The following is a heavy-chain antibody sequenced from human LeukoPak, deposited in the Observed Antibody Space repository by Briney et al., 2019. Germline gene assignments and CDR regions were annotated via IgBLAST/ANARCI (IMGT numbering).Heavy chain of an antibody. CDR2: ISSSSSTI. V-gene: IGHV3-48*01. CDR3: AAITISRGINP. D-gene: IGHD3-3*01. CDR1: GFTFSSYS. Sequence: PGGSLRLSCAASGFTFSSYSMNWVRQAPGKGLEWVSYISSSSSTIYYAVSVKGRFTISRDNAKNSLYLQMNSLRAEDTAVYYCAAITISRGINPWGQGTLVTVSS. J-gene: IGHJ5*02.